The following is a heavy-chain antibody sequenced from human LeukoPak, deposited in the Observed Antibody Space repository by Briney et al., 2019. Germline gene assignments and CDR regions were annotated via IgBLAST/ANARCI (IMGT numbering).Heavy chain of an antibody. CDR1: GGSISSSSYY. J-gene: IGHJ5*02. V-gene: IGHV4-39*07. CDR3: ALRGLVRGFDP. Sequence: SETLSLTCTVSGGSISSSSYYWGWIRQPPGKGLEWIGSIYYSGSTYYNPSLKSRVTISVDTSKNQFSLKLSSVTAADTAVYYCALRGLVRGFDPWGQGTLVTVSS. CDR2: IYYSGST. D-gene: IGHD2-2*01.